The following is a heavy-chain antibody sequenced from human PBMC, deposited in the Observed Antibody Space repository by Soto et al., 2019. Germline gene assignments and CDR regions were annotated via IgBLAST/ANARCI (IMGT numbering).Heavy chain of an antibody. J-gene: IGHJ5*02. Sequence: PSETLSLTCAVSGGSISSSNWWSWVRQPPGKGLEWIGEIYHSGSTNYNPSLKSRVTISVDKSKNQFSLKLSSVTAADTAVYYCARMYSSSWNWFDPWGQGTLVTVSS. V-gene: IGHV4-4*02. CDR3: ARMYSSSWNWFDP. CDR1: GGSISSSNW. D-gene: IGHD6-13*01. CDR2: IYHSGST.